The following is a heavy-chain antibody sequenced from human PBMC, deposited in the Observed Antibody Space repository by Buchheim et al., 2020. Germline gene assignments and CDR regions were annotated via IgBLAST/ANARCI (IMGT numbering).Heavy chain of an antibody. CDR2: IKQDGSEI. D-gene: IGHD6-19*01. V-gene: IGHV3-7*01. Sequence: EVQLVESGGGLVQPGGSLRLSCAGSGFIFSNSWMHWVRQAPGKGLEWVADIKQDGSEIHYVDSVKGRCTISRDNAKNSLYLQMNSLRAEDTAVYYCARDKTTWLGPAAYWGQGTL. CDR1: GFIFSNSW. CDR3: ARDKTTWLGPAAY. J-gene: IGHJ4*02.